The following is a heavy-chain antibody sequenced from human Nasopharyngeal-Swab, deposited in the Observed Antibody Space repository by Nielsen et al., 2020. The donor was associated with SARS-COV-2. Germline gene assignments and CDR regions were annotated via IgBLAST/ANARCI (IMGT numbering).Heavy chain of an antibody. CDR3: ATSPGSDLAY. CDR2: ISSSSSTI. D-gene: IGHD1-26*01. Sequence: WIRQPPGKGLEWVSYISSSSSTIYYADSVKGRFTISRDNAKNSLYLQMNSLRDEDTAVYYCATSPGSDLAYWGQGTLVTVSS. J-gene: IGHJ4*02. V-gene: IGHV3-48*02.